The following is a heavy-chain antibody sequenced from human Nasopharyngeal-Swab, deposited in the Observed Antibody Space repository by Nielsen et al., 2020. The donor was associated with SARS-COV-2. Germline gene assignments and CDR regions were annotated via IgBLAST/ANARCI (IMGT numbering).Heavy chain of an antibody. Sequence: SETLSLTCTVSGDSINNYYWSWIRQTPEKGLEWVGYTYYNGNSNSNPSLKSRVTISVDKSKNQFSLNLNSVTAADTAVYYCARGGYYYDSGDTFDIWGQGTIITVSS. J-gene: IGHJ3*02. D-gene: IGHD3-22*01. CDR1: GDSINNYY. CDR3: ARGGYYYDSGDTFDI. CDR2: TYYNGNS. V-gene: IGHV4-59*12.